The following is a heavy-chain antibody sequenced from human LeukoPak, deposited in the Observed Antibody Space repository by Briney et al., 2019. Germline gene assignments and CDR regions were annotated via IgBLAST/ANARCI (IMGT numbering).Heavy chain of an antibody. V-gene: IGHV1-2*02. J-gene: IGHJ5*02. D-gene: IGHD6-13*01. CDR2: INPNSGGT. CDR1: GYTFTDYY. Sequence: GASVKVSCKASGYTFTDYYMHWVRQAPGQGLEWMGWINPNSGGTNYAQKFQGRVTMTRDTSISTAYMELSRLRSDDTAVYYCARRARTVGYSSSWYQQDNWFDPWGQGTLVTVSS. CDR3: ARRARTVGYSSSWYQQDNWFDP.